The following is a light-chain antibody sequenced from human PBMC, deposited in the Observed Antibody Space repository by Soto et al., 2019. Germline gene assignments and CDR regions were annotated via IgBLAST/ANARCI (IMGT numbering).Light chain of an antibody. Sequence: EIVLTQSPATLSLSPGERATLSCRASHSVSSNLAWYQQKTCQAPRSLINDASNRATCIPARFSGSGSGTDFTLTISSLEPEDFAVYYCQQSSNWPRTFGGGTKVEI. V-gene: IGKV3-11*01. CDR1: HSVSSN. J-gene: IGKJ4*01. CDR3: QQSSNWPRT. CDR2: DAS.